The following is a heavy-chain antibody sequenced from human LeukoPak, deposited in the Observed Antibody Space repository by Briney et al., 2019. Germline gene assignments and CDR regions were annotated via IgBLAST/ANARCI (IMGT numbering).Heavy chain of an antibody. CDR2: ISGSGSST. CDR1: RFTFSNYA. CDR3: AKAVAAAGTYYYYMDV. D-gene: IGHD6-13*01. Sequence: GGSLRLSCAASRFTFSNYAMNWVRQAPGKGLEWVSSISGSGSSTEFADSVKGRFTISRDNSKNTLYLQMNSLRAEDTAVYYCAKAVAAAGTYYYYMDVWGKGTTVTISS. V-gene: IGHV3-23*01. J-gene: IGHJ6*03.